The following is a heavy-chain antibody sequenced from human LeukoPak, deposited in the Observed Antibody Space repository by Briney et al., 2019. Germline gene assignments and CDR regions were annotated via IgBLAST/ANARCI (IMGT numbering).Heavy chain of an antibody. J-gene: IGHJ1*01. CDR1: GGSISSSSYY. CDR3: ASYYYDSSGYFEYFQH. CDR2: INHSGST. Sequence: SETLSLTCTVSGGSISSSSYYWGWIRQPPGKGLEWIGEINHSGSTNYNPSLKSRVTISVDTSKNQFSLKLSSVTAADTAVYYCASYYYDSSGYFEYFQHWGQGTLVTVSS. V-gene: IGHV4-39*07. D-gene: IGHD3-22*01.